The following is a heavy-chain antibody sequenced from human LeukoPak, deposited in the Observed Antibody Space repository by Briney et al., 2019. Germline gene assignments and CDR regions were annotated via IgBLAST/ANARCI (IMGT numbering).Heavy chain of an antibody. Sequence: PGGSLRLSCAASGFTFSSYAMSWVRQAPGKRLEWVSAISGSGGSTYYADSVKGRFTISRDNSKNTLYLQMNSLRAEDTAVYYCAKDLWGRASSSHYFDYWGQGTLVTVSS. D-gene: IGHD3-16*01. J-gene: IGHJ4*02. CDR2: ISGSGGST. CDR3: AKDLWGRASSSHYFDY. V-gene: IGHV3-23*01. CDR1: GFTFSSYA.